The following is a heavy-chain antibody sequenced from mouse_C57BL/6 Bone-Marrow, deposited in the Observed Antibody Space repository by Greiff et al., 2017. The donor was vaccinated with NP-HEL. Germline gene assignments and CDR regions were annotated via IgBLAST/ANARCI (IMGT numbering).Heavy chain of an antibody. CDR2: IHPNSGST. J-gene: IGHJ1*03. V-gene: IGHV1-64*01. D-gene: IGHD1-1*01. CDR1: GYTFTSYW. Sequence: QVQLQQPGAELVKPGASVKLSCKASGYTFTSYWMHWVKQRPGQGLEWIGMIHPNSGSTNYNEKLKSKATLTVDKSSSTAYMTLSSLTSGDSSVYSCARDDYGTTSYWYYEVWGTGTTVTVSS. CDR3: ARDDYGTTSYWYYEV.